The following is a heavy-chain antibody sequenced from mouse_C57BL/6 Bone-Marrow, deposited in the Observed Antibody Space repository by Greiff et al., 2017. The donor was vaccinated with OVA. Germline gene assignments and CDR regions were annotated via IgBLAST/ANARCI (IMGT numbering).Heavy chain of an antibody. CDR3: ARVTAQGAWFAY. CDR2: ISDGGSYT. D-gene: IGHD3-2*02. Sequence: EVMLVESGGGLVKPGGSLKLSCAASGFTFSSYAMSWVRQTPEKRLEWVATISDGGSYTYYPDNVKGRFTISRDNAKNNLYLQMSHLKSEDTAMYYCARVTAQGAWFAYWGQGTLVTVSA. V-gene: IGHV5-4*03. CDR1: GFTFSSYA. J-gene: IGHJ3*01.